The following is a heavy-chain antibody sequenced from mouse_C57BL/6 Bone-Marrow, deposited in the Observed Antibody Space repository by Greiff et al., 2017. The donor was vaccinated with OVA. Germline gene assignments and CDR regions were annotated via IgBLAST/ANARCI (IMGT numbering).Heavy chain of an antibody. V-gene: IGHV1-50*01. CDR1: GYTFTSYW. CDR3: ARRGEGNYGAY. J-gene: IGHJ3*01. Sequence: QVQLQQPGAELVKPGASVKLSCKASGYTFTSYWLQWVKQRPGQGLEWIGEIDPSDSYTNYNQKFKGKATLTVDTSSSTAYMQLSSLTSEDSAVYYCARRGEGNYGAYWGQGTLVTVSA. D-gene: IGHD2-1*01. CDR2: IDPSDSYT.